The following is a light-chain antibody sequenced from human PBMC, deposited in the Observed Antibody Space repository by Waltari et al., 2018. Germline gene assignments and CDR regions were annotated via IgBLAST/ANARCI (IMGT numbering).Light chain of an antibody. CDR1: RIGSKR. CDR3: QVWESSVV. V-gene: IGLV3-21*02. CDR2: DDS. J-gene: IGLJ2*01. Sequence: SYVLTQPPSVSVAPGQTARITCGGDRIGSKRVHWYQQKPGQAPVLVVFDDSDRPSGSSERFSGSISGPTATRTISRVEAGDEADYYCQVWESSVVFGGGTKLTVL.